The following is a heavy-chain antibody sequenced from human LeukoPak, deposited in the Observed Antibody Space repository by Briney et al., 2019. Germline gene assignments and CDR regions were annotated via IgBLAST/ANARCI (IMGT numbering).Heavy chain of an antibody. CDR1: GFTFSSYW. J-gene: IGHJ3*02. CDR3: ARDWDPYDILTGYGPHAFDI. Sequence: GGSLRLSCAASGFTFSSYWMSWVRQAPGKGLEWVANIKQDGSEKYYVDSVKGRFTISRDNAKNSLYLQVNSLRAEDTAVYYCARDWDPYDILTGYGPHAFDIWGQGTMVTVSS. CDR2: IKQDGSEK. V-gene: IGHV3-7*03. D-gene: IGHD3-9*01.